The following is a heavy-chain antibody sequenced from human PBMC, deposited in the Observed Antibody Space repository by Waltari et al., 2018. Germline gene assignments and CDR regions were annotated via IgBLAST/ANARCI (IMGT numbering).Heavy chain of an antibody. CDR3: ARGVRFLEWLPYAFDI. J-gene: IGHJ3*02. CDR1: GGSISSGSYY. Sequence: QVQLQESGPGLVKPSQTLSLTCTVPGGSISSGSYYWSWNRQTAGKGLEWIGRIYTSGSTNYNPSLKSRVTISVDTSKNQFSLKLSSVTAADTAVYYCARGVRFLEWLPYAFDIWGQGTMVTVSS. CDR2: IYTSGST. V-gene: IGHV4-61*02. D-gene: IGHD3-3*01.